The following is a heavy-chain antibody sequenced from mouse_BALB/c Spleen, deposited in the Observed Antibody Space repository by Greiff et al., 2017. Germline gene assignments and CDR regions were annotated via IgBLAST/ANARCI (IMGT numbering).Heavy chain of an antibody. CDR2: ISYSGST. CDR3: ARYDYDEGGAMDY. D-gene: IGHD2-4*01. V-gene: IGHV3-8*02. J-gene: IGHJ4*01. Sequence: EVMLVESGPSLVKPSQTLSLTCSVTGDSITSGYWNWIRKFPGNKLEYMGYISYSGSTYYNPSLKSRISITRDTSKNQYYLQLNSVTTEDTATYYCARYDYDEGGAMDYWGQGTSVTVSS. CDR1: GDSITSGY.